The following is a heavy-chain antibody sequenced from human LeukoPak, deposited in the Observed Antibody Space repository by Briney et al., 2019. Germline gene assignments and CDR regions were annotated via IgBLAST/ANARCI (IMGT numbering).Heavy chain of an antibody. CDR3: ARSGGGYDFWSGYYKSPFDP. CDR2: IHYSGST. D-gene: IGHD3-3*01. Sequence: PSQTLSLTCTVLGGSISSGDYYWSWIRQPPGKGLEWIGYIHYSGSTYYNPSLKSRVTISVDKSKNQFSLKLSSVTAADTAVYYSARSGGGYDFWSGYYKSPFDPWGQGTLVTVSS. CDR1: GGSISSGDYY. V-gene: IGHV4-30-4*01. J-gene: IGHJ5*02.